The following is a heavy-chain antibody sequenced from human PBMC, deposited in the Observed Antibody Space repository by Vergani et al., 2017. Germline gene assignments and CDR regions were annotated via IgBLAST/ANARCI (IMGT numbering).Heavy chain of an antibody. CDR2: IWYDGSNK. J-gene: IGHJ6*03. V-gene: IGHV3-33*08. D-gene: IGHD2-2*01. Sequence: QVQLVESGGGVVQPGRSLRLSCAASGFTFSSYGMHWVRQAPGKGLEWVAVIWYDGSNKYYADSVKGRFTISRDNSKNTLYLQMNSLRAEDTAVYYCARGDRRYCSSTSCNYMDVWGKGTTVTVSS. CDR3: ARGDRRYCSSTSCNYMDV. CDR1: GFTFSSYG.